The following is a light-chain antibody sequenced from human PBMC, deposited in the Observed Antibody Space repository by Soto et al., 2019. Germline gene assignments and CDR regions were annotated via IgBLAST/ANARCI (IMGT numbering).Light chain of an antibody. Sequence: EIVLTQSPGTLSLSPGERATLSCSASQSVSSNYLAWYQQKPGQAPRLLVYGASIRATGIPDRFSGSGSGTDLTLTISRVEPEDFAVYYCQHYGSSPFTFGHGTKVDIK. V-gene: IGKV3-20*01. CDR3: QHYGSSPFT. CDR1: QSVSSNY. J-gene: IGKJ3*01. CDR2: GAS.